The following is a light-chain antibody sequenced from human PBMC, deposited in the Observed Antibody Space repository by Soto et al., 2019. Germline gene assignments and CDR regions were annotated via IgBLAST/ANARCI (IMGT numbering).Light chain of an antibody. CDR2: DVS. J-gene: IGLJ1*01. Sequence: QSVLTQPASVSGSPGQSITISCTGTISDVGSYNYVSWYQQYPGKAPTLMIYDVSTRPSGVSDRFSGSKSGNTASLTISGLRAEDEADYYCGSYTTSSNYVFGTGTKVTVL. V-gene: IGLV2-14*03. CDR1: ISDVGSYNY. CDR3: GSYTTSSNYV.